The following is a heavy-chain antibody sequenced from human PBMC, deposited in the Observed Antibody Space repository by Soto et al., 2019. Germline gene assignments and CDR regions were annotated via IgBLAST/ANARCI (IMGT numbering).Heavy chain of an antibody. J-gene: IGHJ4*02. CDR3: ARWIRGTPDY. Sequence: DVQLVASGGGLVQPGGSLTLPCAVSGFTFSNHWMVWVRQTPRKGLEWVANISPDGSGKYYVDSLKGRFTISRDNAKDSLYLHMSSLGVEDTGIYHCARWIRGTPDYWGQGTLVTVSS. CDR1: GFTFSNHW. V-gene: IGHV3-7*04. CDR2: ISPDGSGK. D-gene: IGHD3-10*01.